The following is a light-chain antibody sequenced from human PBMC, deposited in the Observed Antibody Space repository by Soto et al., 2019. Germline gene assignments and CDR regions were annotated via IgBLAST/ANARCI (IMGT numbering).Light chain of an antibody. CDR1: QGVSSRY. CDR3: QQYGSSLIT. Sequence: EIELTPDTGTLCFSPGARTCLSCRASQGVSSRYLAWYKTPPGQATRIIIYGASSRATGIPDRVSGSGSGTDFTLTISRLEPEDVAVYYGQQYGSSLITFGQGTRLEI. V-gene: IGKV3-20*01. CDR2: GAS. J-gene: IGKJ5*01.